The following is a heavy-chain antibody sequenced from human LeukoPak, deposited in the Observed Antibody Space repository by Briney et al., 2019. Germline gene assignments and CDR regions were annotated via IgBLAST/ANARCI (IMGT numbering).Heavy chain of an antibody. J-gene: IGHJ5*02. CDR3: AIGCSAGTPHNWFDP. CDR2: IYYSGST. D-gene: IGHD6-13*01. V-gene: IGHV4-59*01. Sequence: SETLSLTCTVSGGPISLYYWSWIRQPPGKGREWIGYIYYSGSTNYNPPLKSRVSISVHTSKKQFSLKLSSVTAADTAVYYCAIGCSAGTPHNWFDPWGQGTLVTVSS. CDR1: GGPISLYY.